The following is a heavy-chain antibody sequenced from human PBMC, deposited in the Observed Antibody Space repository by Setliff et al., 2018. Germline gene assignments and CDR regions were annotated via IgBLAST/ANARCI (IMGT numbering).Heavy chain of an antibody. CDR3: RLWFGELSRDY. J-gene: IGHJ4*02. D-gene: IGHD3-10*01. CDR2: LSGDGNA. Sequence: LSCAASGFSFSYYYMSWVRQAPGKGLEWISVLSGDGNAYYADSVKGRFTISGDTSKNALYLQMNSLRAEDTAVYYCRLWFGELSRDYWGPGTLVTVSS. CDR1: GFSFSYYY. V-gene: IGHV3-53*01.